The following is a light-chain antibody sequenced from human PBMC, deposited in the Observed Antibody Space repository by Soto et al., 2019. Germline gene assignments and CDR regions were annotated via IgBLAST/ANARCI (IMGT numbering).Light chain of an antibody. CDR1: DIGSKS. CDR2: YDR. J-gene: IGLJ2*01. V-gene: IGLV3-21*04. Sequence: SSELTQSPSVSVAPGKTARITCGESDIGSKSVHWYQQKPGQAPVLVIYYDRHRPSGMPERFSGANSGNTATLTISRVEAGDEADYYCQVWDSGSDHVVFGGGTQLTVL. CDR3: QVWDSGSDHVV.